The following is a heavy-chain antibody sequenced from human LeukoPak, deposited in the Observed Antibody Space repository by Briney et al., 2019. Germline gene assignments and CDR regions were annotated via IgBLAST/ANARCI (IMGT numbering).Heavy chain of an antibody. V-gene: IGHV5-51*01. CDR3: ARPAAGLGGFDY. Sequence: GESLQISCRGSGYIFTAYWTAWVRQVPGKGLEGMATIYPGDSATTYSPSFQGQVTISADKSITTAYLQWSSLKASDTAMYYCARPAAGLGGFDYWGQGTLVTVSS. D-gene: IGHD3-16*01. CDR1: GYIFTAYW. CDR2: IYPGDSAT. J-gene: IGHJ4*02.